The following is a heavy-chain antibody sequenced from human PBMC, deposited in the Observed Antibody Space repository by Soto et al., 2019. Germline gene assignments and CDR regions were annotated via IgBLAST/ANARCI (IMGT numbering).Heavy chain of an antibody. J-gene: IGHJ3*02. D-gene: IGHD3-22*01. V-gene: IGHV3-7*03. CDR2: IKQDGSEK. CDR1: GFTFISYW. Sequence: PWGSLRLACAASGFTFISYWISCVRHSPLKWLEWVANIKQDGSEKYYVDSVKGRFTISRDNAKNSLYLQMNSLRAEDTAVYYCARGPYYYDSSGYWVEGAFDIWGQGTMVTVSS. CDR3: ARGPYYYDSSGYWVEGAFDI.